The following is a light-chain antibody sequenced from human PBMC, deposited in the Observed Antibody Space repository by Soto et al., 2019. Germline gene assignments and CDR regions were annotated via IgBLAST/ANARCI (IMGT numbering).Light chain of an antibody. V-gene: IGLV2-14*01. CDR1: SSDVGSYNY. CDR3: SSYTNSSTPTYV. Sequence: QSALTQPASVSGSPGQSITISCTGTSSDVGSYNYVSWYQQHPGKAPKLLIFDVSIRPSGVSNRFSGSKSGNTASLTISGLQAEDGADYYCSSYTNSSTPTYVFGTGTKVTVL. J-gene: IGLJ1*01. CDR2: DVS.